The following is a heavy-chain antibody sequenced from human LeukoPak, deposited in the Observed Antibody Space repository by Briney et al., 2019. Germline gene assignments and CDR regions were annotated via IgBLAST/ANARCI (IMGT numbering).Heavy chain of an antibody. CDR1: GFTFSSYS. J-gene: IGHJ6*02. V-gene: IGHV3-48*01. Sequence: GGSLRLSCAASGFTFSSYSMNWVRQAPGKGLEWVSYISSSSSTICYADSVKGRFTISRDNAKNSLYLQMNSLRAEDTAVYYCAKNGGPHGMDVWGQGTTITVSS. CDR2: ISSSSSTI. CDR3: AKNGGPHGMDV. D-gene: IGHD3-10*01.